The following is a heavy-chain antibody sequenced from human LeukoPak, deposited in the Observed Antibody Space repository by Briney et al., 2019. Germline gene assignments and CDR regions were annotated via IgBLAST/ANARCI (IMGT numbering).Heavy chain of an antibody. J-gene: IGHJ4*02. Sequence: ASVKVSCKASGYTFRNYAITWVRQAPGQGLEWMGWISDYNGNTNYAQKFQGRVTMTTDTSTSTAYMELRSLRSDDTAVSYCARGDYYDSSGYFPGMNYWGQGTLVTVSS. CDR2: ISDYNGNT. D-gene: IGHD3-22*01. V-gene: IGHV1-18*01. CDR1: GYTFRNYA. CDR3: ARGDYYDSSGYFPGMNY.